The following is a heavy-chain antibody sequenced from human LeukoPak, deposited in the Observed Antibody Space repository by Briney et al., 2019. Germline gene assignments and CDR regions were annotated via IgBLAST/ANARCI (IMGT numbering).Heavy chain of an antibody. Sequence: SETLSLTCTVSGGSINSYSWSWIRQPPGNGLEWIGNICSCGSTYYNPSLKSRVTISVDTSKNQFSLKLSSVTAADTAVYYCARPQTTYYYGSGSYRHWFDPWGQGTLVTLSS. J-gene: IGHJ5*02. V-gene: IGHV4-4*08. D-gene: IGHD3-10*01. CDR2: ICSCGST. CDR1: GGSINSYS. CDR3: ARPQTTYYYGSGSYRHWFDP.